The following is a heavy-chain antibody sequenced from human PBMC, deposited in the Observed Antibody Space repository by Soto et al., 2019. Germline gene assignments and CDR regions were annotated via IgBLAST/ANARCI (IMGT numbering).Heavy chain of an antibody. V-gene: IGHV3-23*01. CDR3: AKDERGRGYSYGYWAH. Sequence: GGSLRLSCAASGFSFSIYAMSWVRQAPGKGLEWVSSISGSGGNTYYADSVKGRLTISRDNSKNTVYLQMNSLRAEDTAVYYCAKDERGRGYSYGYWAHWGQGTLVTSPQ. D-gene: IGHD5-18*01. CDR2: ISGSGGNT. CDR1: GFSFSIYA. J-gene: IGHJ4*02.